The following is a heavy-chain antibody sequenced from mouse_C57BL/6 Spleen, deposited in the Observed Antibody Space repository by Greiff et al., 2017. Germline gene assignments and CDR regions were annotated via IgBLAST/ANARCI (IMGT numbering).Heavy chain of an antibody. J-gene: IGHJ4*01. CDR1: GYTFTSYW. Sequence: QVQLQQPGAELVMPGASVKLSCKASGYTFTSYWMHWVKQRPGQGLEWIGEIDPSDSYTNYNQKFKGKSTLTVDKSSSTAYMQLSSLTSEDSAVYDCARGYYYGSSYYYAMGYWGQGTSVTVAS. V-gene: IGHV1-69*01. CDR2: IDPSDSYT. CDR3: ARGYYYGSSYYYAMGY. D-gene: IGHD1-1*01.